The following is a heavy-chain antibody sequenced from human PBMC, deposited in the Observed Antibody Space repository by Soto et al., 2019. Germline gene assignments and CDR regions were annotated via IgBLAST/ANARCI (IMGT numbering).Heavy chain of an antibody. V-gene: IGHV4-39*02. J-gene: IGHJ5*02. CDR1: GGSISSRSYF. Sequence: SETLSLTCTVSGGSISSRSYFWGWIRQSPGKGLEWIGNFYSGSTFYNPSLKSRVTISVDTSKNQFSLKLSPVTAADTAVYYCAREVALRFDPWGQGTLVTVSS. D-gene: IGHD2-15*01. CDR3: AREVALRFDP. CDR2: FYSGST.